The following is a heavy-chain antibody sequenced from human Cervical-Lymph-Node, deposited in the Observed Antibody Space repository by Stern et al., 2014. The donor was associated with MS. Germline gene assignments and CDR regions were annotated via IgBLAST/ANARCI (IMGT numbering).Heavy chain of an antibody. CDR1: GYSFATYW. Sequence: MQLVQSGAEVKKPGESLKISCKGSGYSFATYWIGWVRQMPGKGLEWMGIIYPGDSDTSYSPSFPGPVPLSAAKSIPTASPTWSSLKASDTAMYYCARPGDDTAKYGLDVGGQGTTVTVS. D-gene: IGHD5-18*01. V-gene: IGHV5-51*03. CDR3: ARPGDDTAKYGLDV. CDR2: IYPGDSDT. J-gene: IGHJ6*02.